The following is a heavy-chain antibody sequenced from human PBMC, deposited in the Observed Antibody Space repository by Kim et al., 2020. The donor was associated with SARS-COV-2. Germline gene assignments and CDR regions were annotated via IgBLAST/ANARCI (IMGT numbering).Heavy chain of an antibody. V-gene: IGHV4-34*01. D-gene: IGHD3-10*01. CDR1: GGSFSGYY. CDR3: ARLRITMVRGVPNPRFDY. CDR2: INHSGST. Sequence: SETLSLTCAVYGGSFSGYYWSWIRQPPGKGLEWIGEINHSGSTNYNPSLKSRVTISVDTSKNQFSLKLSSVTAADTAVYYCARLRITMVRGVPNPRFDYWGQGTLVTVSS. J-gene: IGHJ4*02.